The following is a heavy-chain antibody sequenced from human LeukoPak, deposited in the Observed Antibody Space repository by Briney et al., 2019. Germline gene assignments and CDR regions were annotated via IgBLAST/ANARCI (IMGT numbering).Heavy chain of an antibody. V-gene: IGHV3-7*01. Sequence: PGGSLRLSCAASGFTFSSYWMSWVRQAPGKGLEWVANIKQDGSETYYVDSVKGRFTISRDNAKNSVYLQMNSLRVEDTGIYYCARGVQGSYWGQGTLVTVSS. CDR2: IKQDGSET. CDR1: GFTFSSYW. D-gene: IGHD4/OR15-4a*01. CDR3: ARGVQGSY. J-gene: IGHJ4*02.